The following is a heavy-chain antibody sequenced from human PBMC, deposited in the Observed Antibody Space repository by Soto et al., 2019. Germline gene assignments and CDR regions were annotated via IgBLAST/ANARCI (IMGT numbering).Heavy chain of an antibody. CDR1: GGSISTSNW. D-gene: IGHD3-16*01. Sequence: QVQLQESGPGLVKPSETLSLTCAVSGGSISTSNWWSWVRQPPEKGLDWMGEIYHTGTTNYNPSFKSRVTIPVDPSKNHLYLKLSSVTAADTAVYYCARGSRTWGEYVHNSFDPWGQGTLVTVSS. J-gene: IGHJ5*02. V-gene: IGHV4-4*02. CDR3: ARGSRTWGEYVHNSFDP. CDR2: IYHTGTT.